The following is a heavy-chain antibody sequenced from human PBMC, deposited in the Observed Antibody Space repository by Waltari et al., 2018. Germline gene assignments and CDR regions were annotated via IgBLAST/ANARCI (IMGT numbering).Heavy chain of an antibody. J-gene: IGHJ5*02. Sequence: QVQLQESGPGLVKPSETLSLTCAVSGYSISSGYYWGWIRQPPGKGLEWIGSIYHSGRTYYNPSLKSRVTISVDTSKNQFSLKLSSVTAADTAVYYCARVYRGRREGFDPWGQGTLVTVSS. CDR3: ARVYRGRREGFDP. CDR1: GYSISSGYY. V-gene: IGHV4-38-2*01. CDR2: IYHSGRT. D-gene: IGHD3-10*01.